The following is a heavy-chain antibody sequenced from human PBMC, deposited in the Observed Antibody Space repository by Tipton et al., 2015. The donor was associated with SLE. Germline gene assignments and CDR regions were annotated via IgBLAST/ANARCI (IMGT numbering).Heavy chain of an antibody. CDR3: ARDRGEGYVSDVFDL. CDR2: INGGGTT. CDR1: GFTVSNNY. V-gene: IGHV3-53*05. Sequence: SLRLSCAASGFTVSNNYMHWVRQAPGRGLEWVSVINGGGTTYYSDSLKGRFTISRDNSRNTVYLQMNNVRPVDTAIYYCARDRGEGYVSDVFDLLGQVTLGTAAS. J-gene: IGHJ3*01. D-gene: IGHD3-10*02.